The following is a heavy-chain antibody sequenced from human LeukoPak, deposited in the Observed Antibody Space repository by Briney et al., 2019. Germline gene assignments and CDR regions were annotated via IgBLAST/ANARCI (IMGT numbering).Heavy chain of an antibody. CDR1: GFTFSSYW. Sequence: GGSLRLSCAASGFTFSSYWMHWVRQAPGKGLVWVSRINTDGSSTSYADSVKGRFTISRDNAKNTLYLQMNSLRAEDTAVYYCARGGRITWGGSGYYGYWGQGTLVTVSS. J-gene: IGHJ4*02. V-gene: IGHV3-74*01. CDR3: ARGGRITWGGSGYYGY. CDR2: INTDGSST. D-gene: IGHD3-22*01.